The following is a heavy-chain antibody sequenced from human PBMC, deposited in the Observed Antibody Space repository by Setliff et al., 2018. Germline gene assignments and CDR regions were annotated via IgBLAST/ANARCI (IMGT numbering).Heavy chain of an antibody. J-gene: IGHJ5*02. CDR2: VDPEDGST. CDR1: GYTFTDYY. Sequence: ASVKVSCKASGYTFTDYYMHWVQQAPGKGLEWMGRVDPEDGSTSYAQKFQGRVTMTRDTSTSTVYMELSSLRSEDTAVYYCARVTLSYCSGGSCYGWFDPWGQGTQVTVSS. V-gene: IGHV1-46*01. D-gene: IGHD2-15*01. CDR3: ARVTLSYCSGGSCYGWFDP.